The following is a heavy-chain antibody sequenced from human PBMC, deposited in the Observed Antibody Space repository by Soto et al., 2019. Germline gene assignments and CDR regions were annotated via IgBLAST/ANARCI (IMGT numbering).Heavy chain of an antibody. CDR3: ARAVEMYASGWYYFDY. CDR2: IYYSEST. Sequence: QVQLQESGPGLVKPSETLSLTCTVSGGSISSYYWSWIRQPPGKGLEWIVFIYYSESTNYNPSLTSRVTISVDTSKNQFSLRLTSVTAADTAVYYCARAVEMYASGWYYFDYWGQGTLVTVSS. CDR1: GGSISSYY. D-gene: IGHD6-19*01. J-gene: IGHJ4*02. V-gene: IGHV4-59*01.